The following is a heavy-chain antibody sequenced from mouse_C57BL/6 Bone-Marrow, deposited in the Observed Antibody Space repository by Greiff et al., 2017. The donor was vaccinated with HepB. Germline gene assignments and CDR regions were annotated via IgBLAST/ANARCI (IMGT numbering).Heavy chain of an antibody. Sequence: QVQLQQPGAELVRPGSSVKLSCKASGYTFTSYWMHWVKQRPIQGLEWIGNIDPSDSETHYNQKFKDKATLTVDKSSSTAYMQLSSLTSEDSAVYDCASVPIATVVAPFAYWGQGTLVTVSA. CDR2: IDPSDSET. J-gene: IGHJ3*01. CDR3: ASVPIATVVAPFAY. V-gene: IGHV1-52*01. D-gene: IGHD1-1*01. CDR1: GYTFTSYW.